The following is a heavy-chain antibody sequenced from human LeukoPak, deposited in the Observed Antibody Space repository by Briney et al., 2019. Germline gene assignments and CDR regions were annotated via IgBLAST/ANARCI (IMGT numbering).Heavy chain of an antibody. D-gene: IGHD4-17*01. CDR2: IHYSGST. Sequence: SETLSLTCTVSGGSISSGDYYWSWIRQPPGKGLEWIGYIHYSGSTYYNPSLKSRVTISVDTSKNQFSLKLSSVTAADTAVYYCARTPPSPYGDSSYFQHWGQGTLVTVSS. V-gene: IGHV4-30-4*01. CDR3: ARTPPSPYGDSSYFQH. J-gene: IGHJ1*01. CDR1: GGSISSGDYY.